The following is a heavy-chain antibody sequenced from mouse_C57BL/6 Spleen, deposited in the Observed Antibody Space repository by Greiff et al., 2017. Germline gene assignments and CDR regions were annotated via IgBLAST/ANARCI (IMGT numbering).Heavy chain of an antibody. CDR3: ASGDYGSSNWYFDV. CDR2: INPYNGGT. J-gene: IGHJ1*03. V-gene: IGHV1-19*01. D-gene: IGHD1-1*01. CDR1: GYTFTDYY. Sequence: EVQLQQSGPVLVKPGASVKMSCKASGYTFTDYYMNWVKQSHGKSLEWIGVINPYNGGTSYNQKFKGKATLTVDKSSSTAYMELNSLTSEDSAVYYCASGDYGSSNWYFDVWGTGTTVTVSS.